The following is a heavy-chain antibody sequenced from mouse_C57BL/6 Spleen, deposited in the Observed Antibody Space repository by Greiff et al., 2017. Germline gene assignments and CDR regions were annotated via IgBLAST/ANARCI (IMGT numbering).Heavy chain of an antibody. CDR1: GYSITSGYY. Sequence: EVQLQEPGPGLVKPSQSLSLTCSVTGYSITSGYYWNWIRQFPGNKLEWMGYISYDGSNNYNPSLKNRISITRDTSTNQFFLKLNSVTTEDTATYYCARDDDGYSEGFDYWGQGTTLTVSS. V-gene: IGHV3-6*01. D-gene: IGHD2-3*01. J-gene: IGHJ2*01. CDR2: ISYDGSN. CDR3: ARDDDGYSEGFDY.